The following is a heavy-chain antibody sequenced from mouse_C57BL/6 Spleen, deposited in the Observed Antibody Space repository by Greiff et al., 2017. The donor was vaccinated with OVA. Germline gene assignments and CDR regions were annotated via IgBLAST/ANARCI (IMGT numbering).Heavy chain of an antibody. J-gene: IGHJ4*01. CDR3: ATDYYGSSGY. CDR1: GFTFSSYD. V-gene: IGHV5-4*03. D-gene: IGHD1-1*01. CDR2: ISDGGSYT. Sequence: EVKLMESGGGLVKPGGSLKLSCAASGFTFSSYDMSWVRQTPEKRLEWVATISDGGSYTYYPDNVKGRFTISRDNAKNNLYLQMSHLKSEDTAMYYCATDYYGSSGYWGQGTSVTVSS.